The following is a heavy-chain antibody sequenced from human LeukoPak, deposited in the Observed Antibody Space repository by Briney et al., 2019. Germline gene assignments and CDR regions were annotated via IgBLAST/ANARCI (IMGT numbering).Heavy chain of an antibody. CDR2: ISGVASDI. Sequence: GGSLRLSCAASGFTFSDYYMTWIRQAPGKGLEWVSYISGVASDIYYGDSVKGRFTISRDNAKNSVYLQMNSLRAEDTAVYYCARVGGYCSSTSCYGHWGQGTLVTVSS. V-gene: IGHV3-11*01. D-gene: IGHD2-2*01. CDR1: GFTFSDYY. J-gene: IGHJ4*02. CDR3: ARVGGYCSSTSCYGH.